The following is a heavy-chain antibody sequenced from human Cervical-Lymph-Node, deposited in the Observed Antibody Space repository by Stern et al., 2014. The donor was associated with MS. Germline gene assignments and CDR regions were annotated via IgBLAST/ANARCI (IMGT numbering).Heavy chain of an antibody. V-gene: IGHV1-69*01. Sequence: VHLVESGAEVKKPGSSVRVSCKASGGTFSSYAISWVRQAPGQGLEWMGGIIPIFGTANYAQKFQGRVTITADGSTTTAYMEVSSLRSEDTAVYYCASSVGELTPEAVWGQGTTVTVFS. D-gene: IGHD3-10*01. CDR2: IIPIFGTA. J-gene: IGHJ6*02. CDR3: ASSVGELTPEAV. CDR1: GGTFSSYA.